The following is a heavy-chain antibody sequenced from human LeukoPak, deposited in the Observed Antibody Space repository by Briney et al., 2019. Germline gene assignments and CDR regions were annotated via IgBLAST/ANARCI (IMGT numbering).Heavy chain of an antibody. CDR2: ISYDGSDK. V-gene: IGHV3-30*18. J-gene: IGHJ4*02. D-gene: IGHD5-12*01. Sequence: PGRSLRLSCAASGFTFSSYGMHWVRQAPGKGLEWVAVISYDGSDKYYADSVKGRFTISRDNSKNTLYLQMNSLRAEDTAVYYCAKDLSGYAQEYWGQGTLVTVSS. CDR1: GFTFSSYG. CDR3: AKDLSGYAQEY.